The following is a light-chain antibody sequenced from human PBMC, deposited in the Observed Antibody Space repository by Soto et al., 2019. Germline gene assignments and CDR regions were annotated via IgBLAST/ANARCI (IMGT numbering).Light chain of an antibody. V-gene: IGKV3-11*01. CDR3: QQRTNWPLT. CDR2: DVS. J-gene: IGKJ4*01. CDR1: QSVSNS. Sequence: EIVLTQSPATLSLSPGERATLSCWASQSVSNSLAWYQQRPGQSPRLLIYDVSTRATGIPARFGGSGSGTDFTLTISSLETEDFEVYYCQQRTNWPLTFGGGNKVEI.